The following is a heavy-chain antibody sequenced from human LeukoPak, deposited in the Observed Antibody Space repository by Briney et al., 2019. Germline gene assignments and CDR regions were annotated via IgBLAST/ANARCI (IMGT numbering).Heavy chain of an antibody. D-gene: IGHD5-18*01. Sequence: GGSLRLSCAASGFTFSSYSMNWVRQAPGKGLEWVSSISSSSSYIYYADSVKGRFTISRDNAKNSLYLQMNSLRAEDTAVYYCASGNGIQLWFFDYWGQGTLVTVSS. V-gene: IGHV3-21*01. CDR2: ISSSSSYI. CDR3: ASGNGIQLWFFDY. CDR1: GFTFSSYS. J-gene: IGHJ4*02.